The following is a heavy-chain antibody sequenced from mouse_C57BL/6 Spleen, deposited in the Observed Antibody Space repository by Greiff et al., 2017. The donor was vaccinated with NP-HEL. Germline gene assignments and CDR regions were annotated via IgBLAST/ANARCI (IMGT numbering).Heavy chain of an antibody. CDR3: ARNYYGNYDAMDY. Sequence: EVQVVESGGGLVKPGGSLKLSCAASGFTFSSYAMSWVRQTPEKRLEWVATISDGGSYTYYPDNVKGRFTISRDNAKNNLYLQMSHLKSEDTAMYYCARNYYGNYDAMDYWGQGTSVTVSS. J-gene: IGHJ4*01. CDR1: GFTFSSYA. CDR2: ISDGGSYT. V-gene: IGHV5-4*01. D-gene: IGHD2-1*01.